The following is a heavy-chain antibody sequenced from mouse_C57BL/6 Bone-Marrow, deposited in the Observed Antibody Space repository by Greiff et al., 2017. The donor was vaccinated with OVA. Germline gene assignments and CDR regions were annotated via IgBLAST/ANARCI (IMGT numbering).Heavy chain of an antibody. D-gene: IGHD3-3*01. CDR3: ARSGLGGY. V-gene: IGHV1-64*01. CDR1: VFSFTSSC. J-gene: IGHJ2*01. Sequence: VQLQQPCALLVKPGASVKLSFTSSVFSFTSSCMHWVMQRPGHGLSWIGMIHPNSGSTNYNEKFKSKATLTVDKSSSTAYMQLSSLTSEDSAVYYCARSGLGGYWGQGTTLTVSS. CDR2: IHPNSGST.